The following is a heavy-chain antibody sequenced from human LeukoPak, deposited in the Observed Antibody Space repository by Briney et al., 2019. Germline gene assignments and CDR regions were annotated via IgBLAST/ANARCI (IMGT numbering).Heavy chain of an antibody. Sequence: PGGSLRLSCAAPGFTFSSYDMHWVRQTTGKGLEWVSAIGTAGDTYYPGSGKGRFTISRENAKNSLYLQMNSLRAGDTAVYYCARGGYSSGGYYFDYWGQGTLVTVSS. CDR2: IGTAGDT. CDR1: GFTFSSYD. V-gene: IGHV3-13*04. D-gene: IGHD6-19*01. CDR3: ARGGYSSGGYYFDY. J-gene: IGHJ4*02.